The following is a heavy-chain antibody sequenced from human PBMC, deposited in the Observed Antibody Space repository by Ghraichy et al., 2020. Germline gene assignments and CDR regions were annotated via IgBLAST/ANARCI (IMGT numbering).Heavy chain of an antibody. CDR3: AYRCLWSGYWDQGWFDP. V-gene: IGHV2-5*02. J-gene: IGHJ5*02. CDR2: IYWDDDK. Sequence: SGPTLVKPTQTLTLTCTFSGFSLSTSGVGVAWIRQPPGKALEWLSLIYWDDDKRYSPSLKSRLTVTKDTSKNQVVLTMTNMDPVDTGTYYCAYRCLWSGYWDQGWFDPWGQGTLVTVSS. D-gene: IGHD3-3*01. CDR1: GFSLSTSGVG.